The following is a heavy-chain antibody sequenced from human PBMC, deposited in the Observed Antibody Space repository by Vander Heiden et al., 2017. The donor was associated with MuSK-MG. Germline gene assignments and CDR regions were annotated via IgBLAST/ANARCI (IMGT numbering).Heavy chain of an antibody. CDR1: GFTFSSYW. J-gene: IGHJ4*02. D-gene: IGHD5-12*01. CDR2: INSDGSST. V-gene: IGHV3-74*01. CDR3: ARGWLQLGVDY. Sequence: EVQLVESGGGLVQPGWSLRLPCAASGFTFSSYWMRWVRQAPGKGLVWVSRINSDGSSTSYADSVKGRFTISRDNAKNTLYLQMNSMRAEDTAVYYCARGWLQLGVDYWGQGTLVTVSS.